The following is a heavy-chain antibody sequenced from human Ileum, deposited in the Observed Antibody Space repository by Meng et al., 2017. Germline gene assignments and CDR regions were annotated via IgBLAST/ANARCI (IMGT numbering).Heavy chain of an antibody. V-gene: IGHV3-21*01. Sequence: EVRLVESGGGLVQPGGSLRLSCSVSGFTVSDNYMHWVRQAPGKGLEWVSSISSTSGYIYYADSVKGRFTISRDNAKNSLYLQMNSLRAEDTAVYYCASDYWGQGTLVTVSS. J-gene: IGHJ4*02. CDR1: GFTVSDNY. CDR3: ASDY. CDR2: ISSTSGYI.